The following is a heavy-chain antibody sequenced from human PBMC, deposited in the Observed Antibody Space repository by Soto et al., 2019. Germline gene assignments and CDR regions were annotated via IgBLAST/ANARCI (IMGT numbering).Heavy chain of an antibody. Sequence: QVQLQESGPGLVKSSGTLSLTCAVSSDSISSSNWWSWVRQPPGRGLEWIGEIYHSWGTNYNPSLKSRVTISVDKSKNQFSLKLTSVTAADTAVYFCARDRRYCSGSTCYSHFDSWGQGALVNVSS. V-gene: IGHV4-4*02. CDR3: ARDRRYCSGSTCYSHFDS. D-gene: IGHD2-2*01. CDR1: SDSISSSNW. CDR2: IYHSWGT. J-gene: IGHJ4*02.